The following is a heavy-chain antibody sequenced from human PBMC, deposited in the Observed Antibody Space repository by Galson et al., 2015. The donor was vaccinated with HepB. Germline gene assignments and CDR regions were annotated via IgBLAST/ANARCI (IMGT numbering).Heavy chain of an antibody. Sequence: CAISGDSVSSNSAAWNWIRQSPSSGLEGLGRTYYRSKWYNDYAVSVKSRITINPDTSKNQFSLQLNSVTPEDTAVYYCARDGNYYDSSGWVGAFDIWGQGTMVTVSS. CDR1: GDSVSSNSAA. V-gene: IGHV6-1*01. CDR2: TYYRSKWYN. J-gene: IGHJ3*02. D-gene: IGHD3-22*01. CDR3: ARDGNYYDSSGWVGAFDI.